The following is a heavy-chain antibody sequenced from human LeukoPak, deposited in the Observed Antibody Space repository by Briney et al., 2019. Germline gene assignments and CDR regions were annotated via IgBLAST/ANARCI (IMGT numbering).Heavy chain of an antibody. CDR3: ARAWRYSFDPLYYYYGMDV. Sequence: SETLSLTCTVSGGSISSYYWSWIRQPPGKGLEWIGYIYYSGSTNYNPSLKSRVTISVDTSKNQFSLKLSSVTAADTAVYYCARAWRYSFDPLYYYYGMDVWGQGTTVTVSS. CDR2: IYYSGST. CDR1: GGSISSYY. D-gene: IGHD5-18*01. V-gene: IGHV4-59*01. J-gene: IGHJ6*02.